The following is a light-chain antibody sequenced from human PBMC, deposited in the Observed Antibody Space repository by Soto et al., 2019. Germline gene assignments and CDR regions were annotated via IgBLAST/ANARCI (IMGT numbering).Light chain of an antibody. J-gene: IGKJ1*01. CDR1: QSVLFNNNNKNY. V-gene: IGKV4-1*01. CDR2: WAS. CDR3: QQYYSSPQT. Sequence: DIVMTQSPDSLAVPLGERATINCRSSQSVLFNNNNKNYLAWYQQKPGQPPKLLVYWASTRESGVPDRFSGGGTGTDFTLTISSLQAEDVAVYYCQQYYSSPQTFGQGTKVEIK.